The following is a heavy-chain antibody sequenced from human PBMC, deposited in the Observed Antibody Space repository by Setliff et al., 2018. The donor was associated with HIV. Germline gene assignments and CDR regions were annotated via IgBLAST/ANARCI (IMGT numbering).Heavy chain of an antibody. CDR3: ARQSTTSRDFDS. V-gene: IGHV4-59*08. CDR2: IYYSGNT. Sequence: SETLSLTCTVSGGSITGYYWSWIRQPPGKGLEWIGWIYYSGNTRYSPSLRSRISISIDASKNKFSLQLSSLTAADTAVYYCARQSTTSRDFDSWGQGTLVTVSS. J-gene: IGHJ4*02. D-gene: IGHD2-2*01. CDR1: GGSITGYY.